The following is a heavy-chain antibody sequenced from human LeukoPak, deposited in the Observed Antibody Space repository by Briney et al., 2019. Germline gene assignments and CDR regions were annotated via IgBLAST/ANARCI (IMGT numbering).Heavy chain of an antibody. J-gene: IGHJ4*02. CDR2: IYHSGST. Sequence: PSETLSLTCTVSGYSISSGYYWGWIRQPPGKGLEWIGSIYHSGSTYYNPSLKSRVTISVDTSKNQFSLKLSSVTAADAAVYYCARSSGGDTTFDYWGQGTLVTVSS. CDR3: ARSSGGDTTFDY. D-gene: IGHD4-17*01. V-gene: IGHV4-38-2*02. CDR1: GYSISSGYY.